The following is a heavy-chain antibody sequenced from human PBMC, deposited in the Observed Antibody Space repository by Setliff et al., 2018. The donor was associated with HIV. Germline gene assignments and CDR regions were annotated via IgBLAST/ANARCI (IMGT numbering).Heavy chain of an antibody. CDR1: GGSISSYY. CDR2: IFFTGTT. Sequence: PSETLSLTCTVSGGSISSYYWSWIRQPPGRGLEWIGLIFFTGTTNYNPSLKSRVTISVDTSKNQFSLRLSSVTAADTAVYYCARPRPSGGSPFDYWGQGTLVTVSS. J-gene: IGHJ4*02. D-gene: IGHD2-15*01. CDR3: ARPRPSGGSPFDY. V-gene: IGHV4-59*12.